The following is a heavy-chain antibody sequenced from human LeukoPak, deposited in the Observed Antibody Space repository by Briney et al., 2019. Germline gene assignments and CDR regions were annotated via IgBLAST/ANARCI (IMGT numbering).Heavy chain of an antibody. V-gene: IGHV4-59*01. CDR2: IYYSGST. D-gene: IGHD2-2*01. CDR1: GGSISSYY. CDR3: ARTGRVPADADAFDI. J-gene: IGHJ3*02. Sequence: SETLSLTCTVSGGSISSYYWSWIRQPPGKGLEWIGYIYYSGSTNYNPSLKSRVTISVDTSKNQFSLKLSSVTAADTAVYYCARTGRVPADADAFDIWGQGTMVTVSS.